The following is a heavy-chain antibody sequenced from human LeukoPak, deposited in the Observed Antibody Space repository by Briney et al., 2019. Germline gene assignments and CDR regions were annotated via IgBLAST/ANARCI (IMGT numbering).Heavy chain of an antibody. Sequence: GASVSVSCRASGYTFTSYGISWVRQAPGQGLEGMGWISAYNGNTNYAQKLQGRVTMTTDTSTSTAYMELRSLRSDDTAVYYCARDRMGDSSSWYYYYGMDVWGQGTTVTVSS. CDR2: ISAYNGNT. J-gene: IGHJ6*02. D-gene: IGHD6-13*01. CDR1: GYTFTSYG. V-gene: IGHV1-18*01. CDR3: ARDRMGDSSSWYYYYGMDV.